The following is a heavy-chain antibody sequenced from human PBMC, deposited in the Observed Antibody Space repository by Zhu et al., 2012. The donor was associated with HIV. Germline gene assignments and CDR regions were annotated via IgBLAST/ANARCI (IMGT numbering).Heavy chain of an antibody. CDR2: ITRTRSA. CDR1: RGSLSNYC. J-gene: IGHJ6*03. CDR3: ARVGPFGPKYTFGYTRYYMDV. Sequence: QVQLQQWGSGLLKPSETLSLTCAVYRGSLSNYCWSWIRQAPEKGLEWIGEITRTRSANYDPSLESRVTMSLDTSKNQFSLKLTSVTAADTAVYYCARVGPFGPKYTFGYTRYYMDVWGKGTTVTVS. D-gene: IGHD3-16*02. V-gene: IGHV4-34*01.